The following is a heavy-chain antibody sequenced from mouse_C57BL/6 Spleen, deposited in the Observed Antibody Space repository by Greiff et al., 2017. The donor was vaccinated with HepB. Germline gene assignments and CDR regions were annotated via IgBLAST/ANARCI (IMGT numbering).Heavy chain of an antibody. CDR3: ARFITTVVATDFDV. CDR1: GFTFSDYG. V-gene: IGHV5-17*01. CDR2: ISSGSSTI. Sequence: EVKLVESGGGLVKPGGSLKLSCAASGFTFSDYGMHWVRQAPEKGLEWVAYISSGSSTIYYADTVKGRFTISRDNAKNTLFLQMTSLRSEDTAMYYGARFITTVVATDFDVWGTGTTVTVSS. D-gene: IGHD1-1*01. J-gene: IGHJ1*03.